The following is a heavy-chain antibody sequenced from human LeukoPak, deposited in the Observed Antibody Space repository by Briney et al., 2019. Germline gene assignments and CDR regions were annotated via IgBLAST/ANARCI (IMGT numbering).Heavy chain of an antibody. D-gene: IGHD3-10*01. CDR3: AKDRYYYGSGSYYDY. CDR1: GFTFGDYA. CDR2: ISWNSGSI. V-gene: IGHV3-9*01. J-gene: IGHJ4*02. Sequence: PGGSLRLSCAASGFTFGDYAMHWVRQAPGKGLEWVSGISWNSGSIGYAASAKGRFTISRDNAKNSLYLQMNSLRAEDTALYYCAKDRYYYGSGSYYDYWGQGTLVTVSS.